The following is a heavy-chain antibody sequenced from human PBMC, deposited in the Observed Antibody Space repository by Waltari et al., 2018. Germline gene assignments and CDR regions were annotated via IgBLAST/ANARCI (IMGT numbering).Heavy chain of an antibody. V-gene: IGHV3-53*01. CDR1: GFNVFSNY. D-gene: IGHD5-12*01. Sequence: EVQLVESGGGLIQPGGSLRLSCAASGFNVFSNYMSWVRQAPGKGLEWVSVIYGGGGTTSYADAVKGRFTISRDDSRNIVYLQMNSLRADDTAVYYCARDRGASGYDFDYWGQGVLVTVSS. CDR2: IYGGGGTT. CDR3: ARDRGASGYDFDY. J-gene: IGHJ4*02.